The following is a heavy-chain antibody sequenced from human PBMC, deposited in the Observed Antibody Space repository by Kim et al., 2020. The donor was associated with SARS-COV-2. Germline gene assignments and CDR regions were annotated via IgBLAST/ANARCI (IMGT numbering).Heavy chain of an antibody. Sequence: ASVKVSCKASGYTFTSYAMHWVRQAPGQRLEWMGWINAGNGNTKYSQKFQGRVSITRDTSASTAYMELSSLRSEDTAVYYCARDSRLSIFGVVPYYYYGMDVWGQGPTVTVSS. CDR1: GYTFTSYA. CDR2: INAGNGNT. J-gene: IGHJ6*02. V-gene: IGHV1-3*01. CDR3: ARDSRLSIFGVVPYYYYGMDV. D-gene: IGHD3-3*01.